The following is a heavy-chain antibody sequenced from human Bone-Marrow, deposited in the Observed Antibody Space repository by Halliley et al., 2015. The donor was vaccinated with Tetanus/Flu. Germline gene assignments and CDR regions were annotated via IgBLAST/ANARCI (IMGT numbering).Heavy chain of an antibody. CDR2: ISNSGST. CDR3: ARVAGDYGDIYFQH. Sequence: TLSLTCAVSGGSITRGGLYWSWIRLPPGKGLEYVGYISNSGSTYYKPSLKSRLTISVDTSENQVSLKLNSVTAADTAVYYCARVAGDYGDIYFQHWGQGTLVTVSS. CDR1: GGSITRGGLY. V-gene: IGHV4-30-4*01. D-gene: IGHD4-17*01. J-gene: IGHJ1*01.